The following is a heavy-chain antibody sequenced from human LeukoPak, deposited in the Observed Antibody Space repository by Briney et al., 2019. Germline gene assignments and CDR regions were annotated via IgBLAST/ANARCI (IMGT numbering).Heavy chain of an antibody. V-gene: IGHV3-48*01. CDR2: ISSSSSTI. CDR1: GFTFSSYS. Sequence: PGGSLRLSCAASGFTFSSYSMNWVRQAPGKGLEWVSYISSSSSTIYYADSVKGRSTISRDNAKNSLYLQMNSLRAEDTAVYYCARVSTAAGPYYYYYYMDVWGKGTTVTVSS. J-gene: IGHJ6*03. CDR3: ARVSTAAGPYYYYYYMDV. D-gene: IGHD6-13*01.